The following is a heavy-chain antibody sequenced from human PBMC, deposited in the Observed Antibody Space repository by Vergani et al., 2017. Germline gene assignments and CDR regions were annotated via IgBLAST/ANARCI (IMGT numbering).Heavy chain of an antibody. CDR3: AREKRSGELSNWFDP. V-gene: IGHV4-30-4*08. Sequence: QVQLQESGPGLVKPSQTLSLTCTVSGDSISCGDYYWSWIRQPPGKGLEWIGYIYYSGSTYYNPSLKSRVTISVDTSKKQFSLKLSSVTAADTAVYYCAREKRSGELSNWFDPWGQGTLVTVSS. CDR2: IYYSGST. D-gene: IGHD3-10*01. CDR1: GDSISCGDYY. J-gene: IGHJ5*02.